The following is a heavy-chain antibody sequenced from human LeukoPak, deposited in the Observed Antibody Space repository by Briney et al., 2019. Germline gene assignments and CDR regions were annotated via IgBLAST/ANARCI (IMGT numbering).Heavy chain of an antibody. CDR2: MNPNSGNT. Sequence: GASVKVSCKASGYTFTSYDINWVRQATGLGPEWMGWMNPNSGNTGHAQKFQGRVTMTRNTSISTAYLELSSLTSEDTAVYYCARGPNKYDGGNSGSAWFDPWGQGSLVTVSS. CDR3: ARGPNKYDGGNSGSAWFDP. D-gene: IGHD4-23*01. CDR1: GYTFTSYD. J-gene: IGHJ5*02. V-gene: IGHV1-8*01.